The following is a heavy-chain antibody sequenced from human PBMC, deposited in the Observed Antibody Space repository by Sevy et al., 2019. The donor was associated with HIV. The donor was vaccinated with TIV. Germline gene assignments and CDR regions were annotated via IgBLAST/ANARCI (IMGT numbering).Heavy chain of an antibody. V-gene: IGHV3-30-3*01. D-gene: IGHD2-8*01. CDR1: GFTFTLYA. Sequence: GGSLRLSCAASGFTFTLYAIHWVRQAPGKGLEWVALISYSGTNKYYADSVKGRFTISRDESKNTAYLQMNNLRTDDTAENYCARFAVEYCTDVGYHRFDYWGQGTQVTVSS. CDR3: ARFAVEYCTDVGYHRFDY. J-gene: IGHJ4*02. CDR2: ISYSGTNK.